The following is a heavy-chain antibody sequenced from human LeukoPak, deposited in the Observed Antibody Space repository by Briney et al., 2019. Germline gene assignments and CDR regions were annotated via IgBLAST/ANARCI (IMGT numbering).Heavy chain of an antibody. CDR2: IKEDGSEK. CDR3: AKGLSGSYDYYFDY. CDR1: GFTFSRYW. J-gene: IGHJ4*02. V-gene: IGHV3-7*01. Sequence: GGSLRLSCAASGFTFSRYWMSWVRQVPGKGLEWVANIKEDGSEKYYVDSVKGRFTISRDNAKNSLYLQMNSLRADDTAVYYCAKGLSGSYDYYFDYWGQGTLVTVSS. D-gene: IGHD1-26*01.